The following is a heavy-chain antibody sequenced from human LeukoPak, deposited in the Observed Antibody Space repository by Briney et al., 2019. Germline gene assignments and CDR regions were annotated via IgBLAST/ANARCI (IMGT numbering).Heavy chain of an antibody. CDR2: IYHSGST. CDR1: GGSISSSNW. Sequence: SETLSLTCAVSGGSISSSNWWSWVRQPPGKGLEWIGEIYHSGSTSYNPSLKSRVTISVDKSKNQFSLKLSSVTAADTAVYYCARTYYDILTGPAGRFDYWGQGTLVTVSS. V-gene: IGHV4-4*02. J-gene: IGHJ4*02. CDR3: ARTYYDILTGPAGRFDY. D-gene: IGHD3-9*01.